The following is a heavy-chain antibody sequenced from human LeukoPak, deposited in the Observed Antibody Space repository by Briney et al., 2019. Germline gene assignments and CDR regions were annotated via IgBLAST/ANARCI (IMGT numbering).Heavy chain of an antibody. J-gene: IGHJ4*02. CDR1: GFTFSSYS. D-gene: IGHD5-18*01. CDR3: ARAPDTAMVAFDY. Sequence: GGSLRLSCAASGFTFSSYSMNWVRQAPGKGLEWVSSISSSSSYIYYADSVKGRFTISRDNAKNSLSLQMNSLRAEDTAVYYCARAPDTAMVAFDYWGQGTLVTVSS. V-gene: IGHV3-21*01. CDR2: ISSSSSYI.